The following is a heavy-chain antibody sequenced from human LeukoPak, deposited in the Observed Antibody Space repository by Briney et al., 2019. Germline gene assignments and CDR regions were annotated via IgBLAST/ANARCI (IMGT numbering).Heavy chain of an antibody. V-gene: IGHV1-2*02. D-gene: IGHD3-22*01. CDR2: INPNSGGT. J-gene: IGHJ4*02. CDR3: ARDRWDTYYYDSSGYEAFDY. CDR1: GYTFTSYG. Sequence: ASVKVSCKASGYTFTSYGISWVRQAPGQGLEWMGWINPNSGGTNYAQKFQGRVTMTRDTSISTAYMELSRLRSDDTAVYYCARDRWDTYYYDSSGYEAFDYWGQGTLVTVSS.